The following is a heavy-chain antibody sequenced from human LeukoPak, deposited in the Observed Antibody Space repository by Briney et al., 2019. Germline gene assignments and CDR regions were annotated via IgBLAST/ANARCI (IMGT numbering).Heavy chain of an antibody. CDR2: IYHSGST. Sequence: PSETLSLTCTVSGYSISSGYYWGWIRQPPGKGLEWIGSIYHSGSTYYNPSLKSRVTISVDTSKNQFSLKLSSVTAADTAVYYCARKYCSSTSCYSSYYYYMDVWGKGTTVTVSS. J-gene: IGHJ6*03. CDR1: GYSISSGYY. V-gene: IGHV4-38-2*02. D-gene: IGHD2-2*01. CDR3: ARKYCSSTSCYSSYYYYMDV.